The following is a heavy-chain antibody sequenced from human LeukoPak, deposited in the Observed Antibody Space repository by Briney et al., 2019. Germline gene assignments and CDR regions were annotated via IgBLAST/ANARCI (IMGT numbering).Heavy chain of an antibody. CDR3: VRASLLRGLVGYYFDS. CDR1: GGTFSSYA. V-gene: IGHV1-69*04. D-gene: IGHD3-16*02. Sequence: EASVKVSCKASGGTFSSYAISWVRQAPGQGLEWMGRIITILGIANYAQKFQGRVTITADKSTSTAYMELSSLRSEDTAVYFCVRASLLRGLVGYYFDSWGQGTPVTVFS. J-gene: IGHJ4*02. CDR2: IITILGIA.